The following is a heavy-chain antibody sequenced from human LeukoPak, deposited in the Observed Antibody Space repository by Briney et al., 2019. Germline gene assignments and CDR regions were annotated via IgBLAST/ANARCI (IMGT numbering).Heavy chain of an antibody. D-gene: IGHD1-26*01. Sequence: PGGSLRLSCAASGFTFSSYSMNWVRQAPGKGLEWVSVIYSGGSTYYADSVKGRFTISRDNSKNTLYLQMNSLRAEDTAVYYCARARVGANDYWGQGTLVTVSS. J-gene: IGHJ4*02. CDR1: GFTFSSYS. CDR2: IYSGGST. CDR3: ARARVGANDY. V-gene: IGHV3-53*01.